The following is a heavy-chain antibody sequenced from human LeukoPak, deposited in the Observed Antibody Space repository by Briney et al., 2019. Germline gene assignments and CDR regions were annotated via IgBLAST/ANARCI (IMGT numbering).Heavy chain of an antibody. J-gene: IGHJ4*02. V-gene: IGHV1-18*01. Sequence: ASVKVSCKASGYTFTDYGISWVRQAPGQGLEWMGWISTYNGDTNFAQKFQGRVTMTTDTSTSSAYMELRSLTSDDTAVYYCARGSYYDYRGQGTLVTVSS. CDR1: GYTFTDYG. CDR2: ISTYNGDT. D-gene: IGHD1-26*01. CDR3: ARGSYYDY.